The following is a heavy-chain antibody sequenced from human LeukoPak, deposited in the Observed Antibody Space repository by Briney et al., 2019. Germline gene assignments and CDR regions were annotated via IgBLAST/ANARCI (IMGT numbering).Heavy chain of an antibody. CDR1: GYTFTSYY. CDR3: ARNHPHPYYYDSSGYPPYFDY. D-gene: IGHD3-22*01. Sequence: KPGASVKVSCKASGYTFTSYYMHWVRQAPGQGLEWMGIINPSGGSTSYAQKFQGRVTMTRDTSTSTVYMELSSLRSEDTAVYYCARNHPHPYYYDSSGYPPYFDYWGQGTLVTVSS. J-gene: IGHJ4*02. CDR2: INPSGGST. V-gene: IGHV1-46*01.